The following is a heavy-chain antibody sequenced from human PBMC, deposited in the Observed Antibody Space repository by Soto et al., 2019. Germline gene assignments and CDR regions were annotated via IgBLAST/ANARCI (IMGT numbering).Heavy chain of an antibody. J-gene: IGHJ4*02. CDR3: ATSQTGYNWNYFDH. D-gene: IGHD1-20*01. CDR2: VFYTGFT. V-gene: IGHV4-39*01. Sequence: SETLSLTCVVSGASITGSYYYWAWLRQTPGKGPEWMGSVFYTGFTSYNPSLESRVSVSVDTSKSQFSLKLSAVTAADTAVYYCATSQTGYNWNYFDHWGQGALVTVSS. CDR1: GASITGSYYY.